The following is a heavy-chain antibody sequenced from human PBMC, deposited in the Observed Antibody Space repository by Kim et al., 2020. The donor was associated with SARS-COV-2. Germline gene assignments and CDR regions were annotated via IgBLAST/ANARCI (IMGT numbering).Heavy chain of an antibody. CDR3: ARIWGSSGWYDH. Sequence: GGSLRLSCAASGFTLSSYSMNWVRQAPGKGLEWVSSISSSSTYTYYADSVKGRFTISRDYAKNSLYLQMNSLRAEDTAVYYCARIWGSSGWYDHWGQGTLVTVSS. J-gene: IGHJ5*02. D-gene: IGHD6-19*01. CDR2: ISSSSTYT. V-gene: IGHV3-21*01. CDR1: GFTLSSYS.